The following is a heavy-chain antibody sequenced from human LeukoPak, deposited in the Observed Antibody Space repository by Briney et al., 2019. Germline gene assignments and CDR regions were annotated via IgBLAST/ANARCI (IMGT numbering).Heavy chain of an antibody. CDR3: ARSRLDYYDSSGIPGYMDV. V-gene: IGHV3-30*19. D-gene: IGHD3-22*01. J-gene: IGHJ6*03. CDR2: ISYDGSNK. CDR1: DFTFSSYG. Sequence: GGSLRLSCAASDFTFSSYGMHWVRQAPGKGLEWVAVISYDGSNKYYADSVKGRFTISRDNSKNTLYLQMNSLRAEDTAVYYCARSRLDYYDSSGIPGYMDVWGKGTTVTVSS.